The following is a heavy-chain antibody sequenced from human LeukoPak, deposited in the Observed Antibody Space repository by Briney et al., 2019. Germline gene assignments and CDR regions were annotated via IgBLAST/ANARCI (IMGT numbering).Heavy chain of an antibody. CDR2: FDPEDGET. D-gene: IGHD2-2*01. CDR1: GYTLTELS. CDR3: ARDAPPRGRSTLATNCWFDP. J-gene: IGHJ5*02. Sequence: EASVKVSCKVSGYTLTELSMHWVRQAPGKGLEWMGGFDPEDGETIYAQKFQGRVTMTEDTSTDTAYMELSRLRSDDTAVYYCARDAPPRGRSTLATNCWFDPWGQGTLVTVSS. V-gene: IGHV1-24*01.